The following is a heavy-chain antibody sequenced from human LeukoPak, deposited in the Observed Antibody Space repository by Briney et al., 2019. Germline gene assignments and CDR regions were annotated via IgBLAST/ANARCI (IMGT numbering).Heavy chain of an antibody. J-gene: IGHJ4*02. CDR1: GGTISTYY. D-gene: IGHD5-24*01. Sequence: SETLSLTCTVSGGTISTYYWSWIRQPPGKGLEWIGYIYYSGSTNYNPSLKSRVNISVDTSKNQFSLKLSSVTAADTAVYYCARGSIRDGYKTLPFDYWGQGTLVTVSS. CDR3: ARGSIRDGYKTLPFDY. CDR2: IYYSGST. V-gene: IGHV4-59*12.